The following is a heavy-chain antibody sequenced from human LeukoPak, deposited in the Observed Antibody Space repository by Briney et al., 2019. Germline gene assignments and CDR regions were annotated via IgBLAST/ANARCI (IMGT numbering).Heavy chain of an antibody. V-gene: IGHV3-23*01. J-gene: IGHJ4*02. D-gene: IGHD5-24*01. CDR1: GFTFSSYA. CDR3: AKVRDGYNTGFDY. CDR2: ISIGGST. Sequence: TGGSLRLSCAASGFTFSSYAMSWVRQAPGKGLEWVSDISIGGSTYYTDSVKGRFTISRDNSKNTLHLQMNSLRAEDTAVYYCAKVRDGYNTGFDYWGQGTLVTVSS.